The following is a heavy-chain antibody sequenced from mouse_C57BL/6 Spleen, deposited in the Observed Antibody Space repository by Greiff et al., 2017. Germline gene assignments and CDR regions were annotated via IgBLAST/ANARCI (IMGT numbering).Heavy chain of an antibody. J-gene: IGHJ3*01. D-gene: IGHD1-1*01. CDR2: INPSSGYT. CDR3: AGSGLLPLAY. Sequence: QVQLQQSGAELARPGASVKMSCKASGYTFTSYTMHWVKQRPGQGLEWIGYINPSSGYTKYNQKFKDKATLTADKSSSTAYMQLSSLTSEASAVYYCAGSGLLPLAYWGQGTLVTVSA. CDR1: GYTFTSYT. V-gene: IGHV1-4*01.